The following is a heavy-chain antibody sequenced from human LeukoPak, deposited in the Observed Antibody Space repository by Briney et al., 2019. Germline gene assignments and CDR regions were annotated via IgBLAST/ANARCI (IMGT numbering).Heavy chain of an antibody. CDR2: ISYDGSNK. Sequence: GGSLRLSCETSGFIFSNCWMTWVRQAPGKGLEWVAVISYDGSNKYYADSVKGRFTISRDNSKNTLYLQMNSLRAEDTAVYYCARTFYSSGTGVPIYYWGQGTLVTVSS. CDR3: ARTFYSSGTGVPIYY. D-gene: IGHD6-19*01. J-gene: IGHJ4*02. V-gene: IGHV3-30-3*01. CDR1: GFIFSNCW.